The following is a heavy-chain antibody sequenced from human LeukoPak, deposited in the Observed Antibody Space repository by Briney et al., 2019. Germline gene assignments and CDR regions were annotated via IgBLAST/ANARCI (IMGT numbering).Heavy chain of an antibody. J-gene: IGHJ5*02. CDR3: AREGYSSGLDP. V-gene: IGHV1-69*05. CDR2: IIPIFGTA. D-gene: IGHD6-19*01. CDR1: GGTFSSYA. Sequence: SVKVSCKASGGTFSSYAISWVRQAPGQGLEWMGGIIPIFGTANYAQKLQGRVTMTTDTSTSTAYMELSSLRSEDTAVYYCAREGYSSGLDPWGQGTLVAVSS.